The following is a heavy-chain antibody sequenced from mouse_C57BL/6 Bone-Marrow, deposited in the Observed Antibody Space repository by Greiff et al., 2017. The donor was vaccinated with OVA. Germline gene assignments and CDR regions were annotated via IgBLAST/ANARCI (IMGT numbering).Heavy chain of an antibody. CDR2: IYPGNSDT. V-gene: IGHV1-5*01. CDR3: TRWYYGNYQIDY. J-gene: IGHJ2*01. D-gene: IGHD2-1*01. CDR1: GYTFTSYW. Sequence: EVQLQQSGTVLARPGASVKMSCKTSGYTFTSYWMHWVKQRPGQGLEWIGAIYPGNSDTSYNQKFKGKAKLTAVTSASTAYMELSSLTNEDSAVYYCTRWYYGNYQIDYWGQGTTLTVSS.